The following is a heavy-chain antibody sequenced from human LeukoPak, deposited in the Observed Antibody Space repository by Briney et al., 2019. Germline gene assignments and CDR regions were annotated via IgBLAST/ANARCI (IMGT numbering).Heavy chain of an antibody. CDR2: IYFSGST. D-gene: IGHD1-26*01. V-gene: IGHV4-39*01. CDR3: ASLSIAGATGAPN. Sequence: PSQTLSLTCTVSGGSISSTSYYWGWIRQPPGKGLEWIGNIYFSGSTYYNPSVKSRITISVDTSKNQFSLRLTSVTAADTAVYYCASLSIAGATGAPNWGQGTLVTVSS. CDR1: GGSISSTSYY. J-gene: IGHJ4*02.